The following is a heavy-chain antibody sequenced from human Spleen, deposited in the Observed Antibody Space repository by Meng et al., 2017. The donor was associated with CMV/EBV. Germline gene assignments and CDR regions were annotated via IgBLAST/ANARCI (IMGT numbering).Heavy chain of an antibody. D-gene: IGHD6-19*01. Sequence: FPLNTYSMSWVRQAPGKGLEWVSSISGSSSYIYYADSVKGRFTISRDNAKNSLYLQMNRLRAEDTAVYYCSRDLRSLTSIAVGFDPWGQGTLVTVSS. CDR3: SRDLRSLTSIAVGFDP. V-gene: IGHV3-21*01. CDR1: FPLNTYS. CDR2: ISGSSSYI. J-gene: IGHJ5*02.